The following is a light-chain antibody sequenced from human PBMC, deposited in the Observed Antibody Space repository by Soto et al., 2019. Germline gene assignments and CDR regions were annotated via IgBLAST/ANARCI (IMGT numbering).Light chain of an antibody. J-gene: IGLJ1*01. V-gene: IGLV2-8*01. CDR2: EVS. CDR1: SSDVGRYNY. Sequence: QSALTQPPSASGSPGQSVTISCTGTSSDVGRYNYISWYQQHPGKAPTLMIYEVSKRPSGVPDRFSGSKSGNTASLTVSGLQAEDEADYYCSSYAGSSHYVFGTGTKVTVL. CDR3: SSYAGSSHYV.